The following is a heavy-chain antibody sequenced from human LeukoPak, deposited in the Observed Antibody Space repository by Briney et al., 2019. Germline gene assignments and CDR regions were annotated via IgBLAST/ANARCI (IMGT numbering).Heavy chain of an antibody. J-gene: IGHJ3*02. Sequence: GGSLRLSCAASGFTFSDYYMSWIRQAPGKGLEWVSYISSSSSTIYYADSVKGRFTISRDNAKNSLYLQMNSLRAEDTAVYYCARDPAGGDYVDAFDIWGQGTMVTVSS. CDR2: ISSSSSTI. D-gene: IGHD4-17*01. V-gene: IGHV3-11*04. CDR3: ARDPAGGDYVDAFDI. CDR1: GFTFSDYY.